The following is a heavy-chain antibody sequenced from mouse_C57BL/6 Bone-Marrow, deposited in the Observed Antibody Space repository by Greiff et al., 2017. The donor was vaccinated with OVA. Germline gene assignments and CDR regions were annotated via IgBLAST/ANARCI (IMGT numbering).Heavy chain of an antibody. CDR1: GFTFSSYG. D-gene: IGHD1-1*01. CDR2: ISSGGSYT. V-gene: IGHV5-6*01. CDR3: ARPPYCYGSSYWYFDV. J-gene: IGHJ1*03. Sequence: EVQGVESGGDLVKPGGSLKLSCAASGFTFSSYGMSWVRQTPDKRLEWVATISSGGSYTYYPDSVKGRFTISRDNAKNTLYLQMSSLKSEDTAMYYCARPPYCYGSSYWYFDVWGTGTTVTVSS.